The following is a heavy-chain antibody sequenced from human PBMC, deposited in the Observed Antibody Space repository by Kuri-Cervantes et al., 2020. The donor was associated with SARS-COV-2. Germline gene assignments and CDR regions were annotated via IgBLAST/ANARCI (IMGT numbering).Heavy chain of an antibody. D-gene: IGHD3-10*01. V-gene: IGHV4-61*01. CDR3: ARGWDYGSGSYYPRGDYGMDV. CDR2: IYYSGST. Sequence: SETLSLTCTVSGGSISSSSYYWSWILQPPGKGLEWIGYIYYSGSTNYNPSLKSRVTISVDTSKNQFSLKLSSVTAADTAVYYCARGWDYGSGSYYPRGDYGMDVWGQGTTVTVSS. CDR1: GGSISSSSYY. J-gene: IGHJ6*02.